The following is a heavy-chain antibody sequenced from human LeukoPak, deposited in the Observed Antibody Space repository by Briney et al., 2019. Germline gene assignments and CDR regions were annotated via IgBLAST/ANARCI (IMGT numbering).Heavy chain of an antibody. D-gene: IGHD3-22*01. CDR2: TNNDGSST. Sequence: PGGSLRLSCAASGFTLSTYWMHWVRQAPGKGLVWVSRTNNDGSSTVYADSVKGRFTISRDNAKNTLYLQMNSLRAEDTAVYYCARDLFYDSSGYYASDSWGQGTLVTVSS. V-gene: IGHV3-74*01. J-gene: IGHJ4*02. CDR3: ARDLFYDSSGYYASDS. CDR1: GFTLSTYW.